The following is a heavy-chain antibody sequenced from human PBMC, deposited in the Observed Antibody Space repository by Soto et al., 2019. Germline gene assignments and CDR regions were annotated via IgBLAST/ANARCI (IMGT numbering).Heavy chain of an antibody. Sequence: EVQLLESGGGLVQPGGSLRLSCAASGFTFSSYAMSWVRQAPGKGLEWVSAISGSGGSTYYADSVKGRFTISRANSKNTLYLQMNSLRAEDTAVYYCAKDGVAAGTGRDYWGQGTLVTVSS. J-gene: IGHJ4*02. CDR2: ISGSGGST. CDR1: GFTFSSYA. V-gene: IGHV3-23*01. CDR3: AKDGVAAGTGRDY. D-gene: IGHD6-13*01.